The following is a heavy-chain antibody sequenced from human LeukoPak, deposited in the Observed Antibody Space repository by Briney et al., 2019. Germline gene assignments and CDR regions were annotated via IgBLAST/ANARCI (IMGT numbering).Heavy chain of an antibody. V-gene: IGHV1-69*13. CDR1: GGTFSSYA. D-gene: IGHD5-18*01. CDR3: ARERGYSYGDFDY. J-gene: IGHJ4*02. CDR2: IIPIFGTA. Sequence: SVKVSCKASGGTFSSYAISWVRQAPGQGLEWMGGIIPIFGTANYAQKFQGRVTITADESTSTAYMELSSLRSEDTAVYYCARERGYSYGDFDYWGQGTLVTVSS.